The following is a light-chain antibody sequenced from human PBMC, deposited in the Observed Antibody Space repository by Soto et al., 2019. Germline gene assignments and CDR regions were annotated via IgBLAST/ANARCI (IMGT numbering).Light chain of an antibody. CDR2: GAS. V-gene: IGKV3-15*01. Sequence: EIVMTQSPASLSVSPGERATLSCRASQSVSRTLAWYQQKPGRAPRLLIYGASTRATGIPARFSGRGSGTDFTLTISSLQSGDFAVYYCQQYDSWRYTFGQGTKVDIK. CDR1: QSVSRT. CDR3: QQYDSWRYT. J-gene: IGKJ2*01.